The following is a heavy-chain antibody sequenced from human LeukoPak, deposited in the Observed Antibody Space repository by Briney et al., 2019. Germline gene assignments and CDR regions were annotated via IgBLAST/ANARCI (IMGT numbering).Heavy chain of an antibody. V-gene: IGHV4-59*01. CDR1: GGSISSYY. D-gene: IGHD3-22*01. Sequence: SETLSLTCTVSGGSISSYYWSWIRQPPGKGLEWIGYIYYSGSTNYNPSLKSRVTISVDTSENQFSLKLSSVTAADTAVYYCARGPKSGYYDYWGQGTLVTVSS. J-gene: IGHJ4*02. CDR2: IYYSGST. CDR3: ARGPKSGYYDY.